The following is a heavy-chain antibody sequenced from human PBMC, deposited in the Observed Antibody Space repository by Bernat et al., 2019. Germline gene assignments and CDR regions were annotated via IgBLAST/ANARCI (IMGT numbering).Heavy chain of an antibody. V-gene: IGHV3-33*01. J-gene: IGHJ1*01. D-gene: IGHD3/OR15-3a*01. CDR2: IWADGSKT. Sequence: QVQLVESGGDVVQPGRSLRLSCATSGFTFSNYGMHWVRQAPGKGLEWVAVIWADGSKTYHADSVKGRFTISRDYSMNTLYLQMDSLRVEDTAIYYCATRVGHSDSLTEYFLHWGQGTLVTIFS. CDR3: ATRVGHSDSLTEYFLH. CDR1: GFTFSNYG.